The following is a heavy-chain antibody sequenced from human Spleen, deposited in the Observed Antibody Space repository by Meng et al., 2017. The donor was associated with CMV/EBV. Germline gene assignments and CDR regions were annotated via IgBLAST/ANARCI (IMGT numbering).Heavy chain of an antibody. CDR3: ARVSEYCTRTNCYKLFDY. CDR1: GYTFTGYY. D-gene: IGHD2-2*02. Sequence: ASVKVSCKASGYTFTGYYMHWVRQAPGQGLEWMGWINPKRGDTYYVEKFQGRVTMTRDTSIGTAYMDLSRLKSDDTAVYHCARVSEYCTRTNCYKLFDYWGQGTLVTVSS. J-gene: IGHJ4*02. CDR2: INPKRGDT. V-gene: IGHV1-2*02.